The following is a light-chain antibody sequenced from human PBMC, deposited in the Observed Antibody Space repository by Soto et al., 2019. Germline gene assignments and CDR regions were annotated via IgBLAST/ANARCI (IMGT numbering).Light chain of an antibody. J-gene: IGKJ3*01. CDR2: GTS. V-gene: IGKV3-20*01. CDR3: HLYGTLVIT. CDR1: QSVSSST. Sequence: EIVLTQSPGTLSLSPGERATLSCRTSQSVSSSTLAWYQQKPGQAPRLLIYGTSTRATGIPDRFSGSGSGTDFTRTISRMEPEDFALYYCHLYGTLVITFGPGTKVALK.